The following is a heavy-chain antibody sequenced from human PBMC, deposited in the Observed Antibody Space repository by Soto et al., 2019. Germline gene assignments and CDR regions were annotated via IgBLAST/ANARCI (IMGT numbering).Heavy chain of an antibody. CDR1: GGSISSGGYS. V-gene: IGHV4-30-2*01. CDR2: IYHSGST. D-gene: IGHD4-17*01. Sequence: QLQLQESGSGLVKPSQTLSLTCAVSGGSISSGGYSWSWIRQPPGKGLEWIGYIYHSGSTYYNPSLKSRVTISVDRSKNQFYLKLSYVTAADTDVYYCASGPIGDYTDGFDYWGQGTLVTVSS. CDR3: ASGPIGDYTDGFDY. J-gene: IGHJ4*02.